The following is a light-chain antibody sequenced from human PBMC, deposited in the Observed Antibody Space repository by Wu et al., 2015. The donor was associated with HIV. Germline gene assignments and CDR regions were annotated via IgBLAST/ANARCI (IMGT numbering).Light chain of an antibody. CDR1: QSVSSN. Sequence: EIVMTQSPATLSVSPGERATLSCRASQSVSSNLAWYQQKPGQAPRLLIYAASTRATGIPDRFSGSGSGTDFTLTISRLEPEDFAVYYCQHYGSAPLTFGGGTKVEIK. J-gene: IGKJ4*01. V-gene: IGKV3-20*01. CDR3: QHYGSAPLT. CDR2: AAS.